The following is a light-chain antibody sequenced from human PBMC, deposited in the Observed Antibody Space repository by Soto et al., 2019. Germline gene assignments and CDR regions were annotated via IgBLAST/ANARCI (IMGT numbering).Light chain of an antibody. CDR3: HQYDHLPIT. V-gene: IGKV1-33*01. CDR1: QDISNY. J-gene: IGKJ5*01. CDR2: DAS. Sequence: DVQMTQCPSSLSAFVGATITITCQATQDISNYLNWAVKKPVEAPTILIHDASKLETGVPLRFRGSGYGKDFTFTTGSLELEDFATYHCHQYDHLPITFGHGTR.